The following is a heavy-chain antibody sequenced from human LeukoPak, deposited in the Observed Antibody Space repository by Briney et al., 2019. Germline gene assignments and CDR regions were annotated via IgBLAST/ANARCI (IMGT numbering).Heavy chain of an antibody. CDR2: IYYTGNT. J-gene: IGHJ4*02. Sequence: SETLSLTCTVSGVSISNHYSSWIRQPPGKGLEWIGYIYYTGNTNYNPSLKSRVTISEDTSKNQVSLKLSSVTAADTAVHYCVRHSRVVAFDYWGQGNLVTVSS. D-gene: IGHD2-15*01. V-gene: IGHV4-59*08. CDR3: VRHSRVVAFDY. CDR1: GVSISNHY.